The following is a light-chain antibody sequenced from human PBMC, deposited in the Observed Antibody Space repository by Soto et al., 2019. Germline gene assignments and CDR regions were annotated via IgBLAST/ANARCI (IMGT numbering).Light chain of an antibody. CDR2: DND. CDR1: TSNIGHNY. V-gene: IGLV1-51*01. CDR3: ATWDSNLSVVL. Sequence: QSVLTQPPSVSAAPGQRVTISCSGSTSNIGHNYVSWYHHLPGTAPKLLIYDNDKRPSGIPDRFSGSKSGTSATLGITGLQAGDEADYYCATWDSNLSVVLFGGGTKLTVL. J-gene: IGLJ2*01.